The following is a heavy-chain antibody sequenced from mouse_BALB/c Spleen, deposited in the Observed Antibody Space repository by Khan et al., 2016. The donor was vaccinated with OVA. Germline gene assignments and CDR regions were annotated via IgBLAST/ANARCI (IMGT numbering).Heavy chain of an antibody. Sequence: QVQLQQSETELARPGASVKMSCKASGYTFTTYTIHWVKQRPGQGLEWIGYIIPTNDYTNYNQKFKDRATLTADKSSRTAYMQLSSLTSEDSALYYCAREGAYYRSDGWFAYWGQGTLVTVSA. V-gene: IGHV1-4*01. CDR3: AREGAYYRSDGWFAY. CDR1: GYTFTTYT. D-gene: IGHD2-14*01. J-gene: IGHJ3*01. CDR2: IIPTNDYT.